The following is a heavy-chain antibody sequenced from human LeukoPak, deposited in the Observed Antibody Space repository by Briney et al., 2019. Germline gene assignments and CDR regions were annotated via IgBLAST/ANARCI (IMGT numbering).Heavy chain of an antibody. Sequence: GGSLRLSCAASGFTFSDYYMSWIRHAPGKGLEGLSYISSSISYTNYADSVKGRFTISRDDAKNSLYLQMNSLRAEDTAVYYCARAVAGDYFDYWGQGTLVTVSS. CDR2: ISSSISYT. CDR1: GFTFSDYY. D-gene: IGHD6-19*01. CDR3: ARAVAGDYFDY. J-gene: IGHJ4*02. V-gene: IGHV3-11*06.